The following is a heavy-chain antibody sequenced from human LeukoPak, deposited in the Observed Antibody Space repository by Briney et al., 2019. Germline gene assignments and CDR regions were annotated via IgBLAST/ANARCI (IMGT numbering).Heavy chain of an antibody. D-gene: IGHD6-13*01. CDR3: ARHAGADSSSWYYFDY. V-gene: IGHV4-59*08. CDR1: GGSISSYY. J-gene: IGHJ4*02. CDR2: IYYSGST. Sequence: SETLSLTCTVSGGSISSYYWSWIRQPPGKGLEWIGYIYYSGSTNYNPSLKSRVTISVDTSKNQFSLKVRSVSAADTAVYYCARHAGADSSSWYYFDYWGQGTLVTVSS.